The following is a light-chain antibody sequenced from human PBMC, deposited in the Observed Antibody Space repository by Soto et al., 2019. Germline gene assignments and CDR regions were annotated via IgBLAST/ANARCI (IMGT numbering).Light chain of an antibody. CDR3: QQRNNWPPLFT. J-gene: IGKJ3*01. V-gene: IGKV3-11*01. CDR2: DAS. Sequence: EIVLTQSPATLSLSPGERATLSCRASQSVSSYLAWYQQKPGQAPRLLIYDASNRATGIPARFSGSGSGTDFTLTSSSLEPEDFAVYYGQQRNNWPPLFTFGPGTKVDIK. CDR1: QSVSSY.